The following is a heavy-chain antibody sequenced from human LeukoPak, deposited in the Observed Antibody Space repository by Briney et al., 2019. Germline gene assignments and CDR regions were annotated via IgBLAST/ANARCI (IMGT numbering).Heavy chain of an antibody. CDR1: GFTFNNYG. CDR2: ISSSGSTI. V-gene: IGHV3-48*04. Sequence: GGSLRLSCAGSGFTFNNYGIHWVRQAPGKGLEWVSYISSSGSTIYYADSVKGRFTISRDNAKNSLYLQMNSLRAEDTAVYYCARGALPWFGAKMEYYFDYWGQGTPLTVSS. D-gene: IGHD3-10*01. J-gene: IGHJ4*02. CDR3: ARGALPWFGAKMEYYFDY.